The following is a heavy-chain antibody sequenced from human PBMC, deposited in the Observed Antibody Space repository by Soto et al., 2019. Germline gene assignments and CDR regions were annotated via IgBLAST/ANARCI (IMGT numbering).Heavy chain of an antibody. V-gene: IGHV2-5*01. CDR3: AHSRYCSSTSCSPFDY. J-gene: IGHJ4*02. CDR1: GFSLSTSGVG. CDR2: IYWNDDK. Sequence: SGPTLVKPTQTLTLTCTFSGFSLSTSGVGVGWIRQPPGKALEWLALIYWNDDKRYSPSLKSRLTITKDTSKNQVVLTMTNMDPVDTATYYCAHSRYCSSTSCSPFDYWGQGTLVTVSS. D-gene: IGHD2-2*01.